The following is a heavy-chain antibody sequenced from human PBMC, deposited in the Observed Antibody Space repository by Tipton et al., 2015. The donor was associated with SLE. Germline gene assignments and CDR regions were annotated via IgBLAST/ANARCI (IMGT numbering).Heavy chain of an antibody. V-gene: IGHV4-61*02. CDR2: ISTSGSI. CDR1: VGPLTSGRYY. Sequence: TLSLTCTVSVGPLTSGRYYWSWIRQPAGKGLEWIGRISTSGSITYNPSLKSRVTISVDTSNNQFSLTLMSVTAADTAVYFCARIIAGHGDAFDVWGQGTMVTVSS. CDR3: ARIIAGHGDAFDV. J-gene: IGHJ3*01.